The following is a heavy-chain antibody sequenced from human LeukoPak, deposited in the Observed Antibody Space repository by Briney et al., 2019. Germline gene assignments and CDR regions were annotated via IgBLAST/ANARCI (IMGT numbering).Heavy chain of an antibody. J-gene: IGHJ6*03. CDR1: GFTFSSYW. CDR3: AKDGSVVPAARRIYYYYYMDV. CDR2: IKQDGSEK. D-gene: IGHD2-2*01. V-gene: IGHV3-7*01. Sequence: GGPLRLSCAASGFTFSSYWMSWVRQAPGKGLEWVANIKQDGSEKYYVDSVKGRFTISRDNAKNSLYLQMNSLRAEDTAVYYCAKDGSVVPAARRIYYYYYMDVWGKGTTVTVSS.